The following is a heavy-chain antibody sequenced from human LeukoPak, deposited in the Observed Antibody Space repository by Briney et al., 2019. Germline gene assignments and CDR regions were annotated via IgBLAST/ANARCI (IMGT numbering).Heavy chain of an antibody. Sequence: GASVKVSCQASGYTFTGFYIHWVRQAPGQGLEWMGWINPNSGGTNYAQKFQGWVTMTRDTSISTAYMELSRLRSDDTAVYYCARGIYDSSGYYYFGYWGQGTLVTVSS. D-gene: IGHD3-22*01. CDR3: ARGIYDSSGYYYFGY. CDR1: GYTFTGFY. V-gene: IGHV1-2*04. J-gene: IGHJ4*02. CDR2: INPNSGGT.